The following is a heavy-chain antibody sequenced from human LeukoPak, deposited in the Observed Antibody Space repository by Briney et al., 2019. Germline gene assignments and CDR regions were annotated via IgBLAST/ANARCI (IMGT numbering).Heavy chain of an antibody. Sequence: SETLSLTCTVSGGSISSYYWSWIRQPPGKGLEWIGYIYYSGSTNYNPSLKSRVTISVDTSKNQFSLKLSSVTAADTAVYYCARQSRGWNYFDYWGQGTLVTVSS. CDR2: IYYSGST. CDR1: GGSISSYY. V-gene: IGHV4-59*08. J-gene: IGHJ4*02. D-gene: IGHD6-19*01. CDR3: ARQSRGWNYFDY.